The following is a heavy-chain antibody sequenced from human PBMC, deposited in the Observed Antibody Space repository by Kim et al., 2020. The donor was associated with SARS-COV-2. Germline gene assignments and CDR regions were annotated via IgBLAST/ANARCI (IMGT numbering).Heavy chain of an antibody. D-gene: IGHD6-13*01. Sequence: YADSVKSRFTISRDNSKNTLYLQMHSLRAEDTAVYYCARDLSSSWYYFDYWGQGTLVTVSS. J-gene: IGHJ4*02. V-gene: IGHV3-33*01. CDR3: ARDLSSSWYYFDY.